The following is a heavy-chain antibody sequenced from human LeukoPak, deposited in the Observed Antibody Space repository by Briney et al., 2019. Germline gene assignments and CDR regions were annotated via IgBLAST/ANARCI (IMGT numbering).Heavy chain of an antibody. CDR1: GYPFTSYG. CDR3: ARLLLRFLEGGVYYMDV. CDR2: INAYNGNT. J-gene: IGHJ6*03. D-gene: IGHD3-3*01. V-gene: IGHV1-18*01. Sequence: ASVKVSFQASGYPFTSYGISWVRPAPGQGLEWMGWINAYNGNTNYAQKLQGRVTMTTDTSTSTAYMELRSLRSDDTAVYYCARLLLRFLEGGVYYMDVWGKGTTVTVSS.